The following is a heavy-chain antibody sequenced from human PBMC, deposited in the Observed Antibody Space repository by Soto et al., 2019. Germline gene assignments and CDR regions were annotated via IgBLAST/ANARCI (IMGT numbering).Heavy chain of an antibody. V-gene: IGHV1-3*01. D-gene: IGHD6-19*01. CDR3: ARDRSVAVAGPGWFDP. CDR1: GYTFTTYA. J-gene: IGHJ5*02. Sequence: ASVKVSCKASGYTFTTYAMHWVRQAPGQRLEWMGWINAGNGNTKYSQKFQGRVTITRDTSASTAYMELSSLRSEDTVVYYCARDRSVAVAGPGWFDPWGQGTLVTVSS. CDR2: INAGNGNT.